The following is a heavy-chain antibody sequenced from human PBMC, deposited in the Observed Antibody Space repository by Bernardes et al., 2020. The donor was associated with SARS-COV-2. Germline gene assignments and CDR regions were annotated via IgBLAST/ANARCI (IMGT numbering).Heavy chain of an antibody. J-gene: IGHJ4*02. CDR1: GFTFSTYA. CDR3: AKRGSTGRGRGSFYYLDS. D-gene: IGHD3-9*01. CDR2: ISPTSSHT. Sequence: GSLRLSCAASGFTFSTYAMSWVRQAPGKGLEWVSVISPTSSHTFYADSVNGRFRISRENFKNTVYLHMNGLRADDTATYYCAKRGSTGRGRGSFYYLDSWGQGTLVTVAS. V-gene: IGHV3-23*01.